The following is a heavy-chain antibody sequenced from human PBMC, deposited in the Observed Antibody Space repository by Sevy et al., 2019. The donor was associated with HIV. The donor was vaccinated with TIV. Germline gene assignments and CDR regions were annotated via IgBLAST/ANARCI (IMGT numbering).Heavy chain of an antibody. CDR3: AGPTLTYSCGWSYYDY. D-gene: IGHD6-19*01. CDR1: GASISSSGYY. J-gene: IGHJ4*02. Sequence: TENLSLTCSVSGASISSSGYYCGWIRQPPGKGLEWIASIRYSGSTFYNPSLRSRVTISADTSKNQFSLKLNSVTAAVTPRYYCAGPTLTYSCGWSYYDYWGQGTLVIVSS. V-gene: IGHV4-39*01. CDR2: IRYSGST.